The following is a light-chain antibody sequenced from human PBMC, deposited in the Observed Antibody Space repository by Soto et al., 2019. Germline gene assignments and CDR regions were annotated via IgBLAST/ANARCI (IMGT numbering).Light chain of an antibody. CDR2: GAS. CDR3: QQYNNWPYT. J-gene: IGKJ4*01. V-gene: IGKV3-15*01. Sequence: EIVMTQSPATLSVSPEERATLSCRASQSVSSNLAWYQQKPGQAPRLLIYGASTRATGIPARFSGSGSGTEFTLTISSLQSEDFAVYYCQQYNNWPYTFGGGTKVDI. CDR1: QSVSSN.